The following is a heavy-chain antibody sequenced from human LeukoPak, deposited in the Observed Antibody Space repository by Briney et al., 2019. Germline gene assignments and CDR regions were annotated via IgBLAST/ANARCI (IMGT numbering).Heavy chain of an antibody. CDR2: ISSSGSTI. V-gene: IGHV3-48*04. Sequence: PGGSLRLSCAASGFTFSSYSMNWVRQAPGKGLEWVSYISSSGSTIYYADSVKGRFTISRDNAKNSLYLQMNSLRAEDTAVYYCARDRITMVRGVIRSGYYMDVWGKGTTVTVSS. D-gene: IGHD3-10*01. CDR1: GFTFSSYS. CDR3: ARDRITMVRGVIRSGYYMDV. J-gene: IGHJ6*03.